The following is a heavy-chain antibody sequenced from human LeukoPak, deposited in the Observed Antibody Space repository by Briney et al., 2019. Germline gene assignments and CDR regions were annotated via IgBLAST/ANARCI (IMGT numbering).Heavy chain of an antibody. V-gene: IGHV4-39*01. CDR1: GGSISSSSYY. J-gene: IGHJ5*02. CDR3: ARHSVGRGARGWFDP. Sequence: SETLSLTCTVSGGSISSSSYYWGWIRQPPGKGLEWIGSIYYSGSTYYNPSLKSRVTISVDTSKNQFSLKLSSVTAADTAVYYCARHSVGRGARGWFDPWGQGTLVTVSS. CDR2: IYYSGST. D-gene: IGHD3-10*01.